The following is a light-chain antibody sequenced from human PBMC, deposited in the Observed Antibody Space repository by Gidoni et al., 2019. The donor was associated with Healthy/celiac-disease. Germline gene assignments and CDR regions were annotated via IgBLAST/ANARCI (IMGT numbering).Light chain of an antibody. CDR3: QQYYSFPST. V-gene: IGKV1D-8*01. J-gene: IGKJ1*01. CDR1: QGISIY. Sequence: VIWVTQSPSLLSASAGDRVTISCRMSQGISIYLAWYQQKPGKAPELLIYAASTLQSGVPSRFSGSGSGTDFTLTISCLQSEDFATYYCQQYYSFPSTFGQGTKVEIK. CDR2: AAS.